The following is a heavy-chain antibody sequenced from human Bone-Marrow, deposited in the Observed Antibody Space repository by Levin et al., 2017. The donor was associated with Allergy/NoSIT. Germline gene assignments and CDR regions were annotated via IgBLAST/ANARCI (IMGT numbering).Heavy chain of an antibody. CDR2: INPNSGGT. CDR1: GYTFTEYY. D-gene: IGHD3-22*01. J-gene: IGHJ5*02. CDR3: ARETPRDGSHYYDT. Sequence: PGESLKISCKTSGYTFTEYYIHWVRQAPGQGLEWMGRINPNSGGTDHAQKFQGRVTMTRDTSIRTGYMELSSLTSDDTAVYYCARETPRDGSHYYDTWGQGTLVTVSS. V-gene: IGHV1-2*02.